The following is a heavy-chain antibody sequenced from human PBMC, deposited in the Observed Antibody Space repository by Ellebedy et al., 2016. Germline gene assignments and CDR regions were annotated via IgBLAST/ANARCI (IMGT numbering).Heavy chain of an antibody. Sequence: SVKVSXXASGGTFSSYAISWVRQAPGQGLEWMGGIIPIFGTANYAQKFQGRVTITADESTSTAYMELSSLRSEDTAVYYCARGVPAATFDYWGQGTLVTVSS. J-gene: IGHJ4*02. CDR2: IIPIFGTA. D-gene: IGHD2-2*01. V-gene: IGHV1-69*13. CDR1: GGTFSSYA. CDR3: ARGVPAATFDY.